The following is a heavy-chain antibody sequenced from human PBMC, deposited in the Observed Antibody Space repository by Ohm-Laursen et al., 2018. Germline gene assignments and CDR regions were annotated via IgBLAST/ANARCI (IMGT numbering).Heavy chain of an antibody. CDR1: GFTFSDYY. J-gene: IGHJ4*02. CDR2: ITSSGSTI. V-gene: IGHV3-11*01. Sequence: GSLRLSCSASGFTFSDYYMTWIRQAPGKGLEWVSYITSSGSTIYYADSVKGRFTISRDNAKNSLYLQMNSLRPEDTAVYYCAKGTTDVDYWGQGTLVTVSS. CDR3: AKGTTDVDY. D-gene: IGHD1-1*01.